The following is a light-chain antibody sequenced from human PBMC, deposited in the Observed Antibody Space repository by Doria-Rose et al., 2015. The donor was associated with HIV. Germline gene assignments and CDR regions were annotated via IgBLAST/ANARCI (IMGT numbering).Light chain of an antibody. CDR3: QQSYSTPLT. CDR1: QSTGSF. J-gene: IGKJ4*01. Sequence: TQSPSSLSASVGDRVTITCRASQSTGSFLNWYQQKPGKAPKLLIYAASSLQNVVPSRFSGSGSVTDFTLTISSLQPEDFATYFCQQSYSTPLTFGGGTKVEIK. CDR2: AAS. V-gene: IGKV1-39*01.